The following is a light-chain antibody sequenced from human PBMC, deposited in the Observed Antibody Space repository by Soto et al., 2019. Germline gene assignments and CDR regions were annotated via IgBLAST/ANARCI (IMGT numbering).Light chain of an antibody. CDR1: SNDIGIYNY. V-gene: IGLV2-14*01. J-gene: IGLJ2*01. Sequence: QSVLTQPASVSGSPGQSISISCTGTSNDIGIYNYVSWYQQYPGKAPKLMIYEVNNRLSGVSNRFSGSESGNTASLTISGLQAEDEAYYYCSSYTSTSTVFGGGTKLTVL. CDR3: SSYTSTSTV. CDR2: EVN.